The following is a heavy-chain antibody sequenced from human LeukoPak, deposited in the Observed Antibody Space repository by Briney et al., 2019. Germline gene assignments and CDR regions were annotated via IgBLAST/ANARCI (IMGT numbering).Heavy chain of an antibody. J-gene: IGHJ4*02. D-gene: IGHD5-24*01. CDR3: AKDSWMATTSPFDY. V-gene: IGHV3-33*06. CDR1: GFTFSSYG. Sequence: GGSLRLSCAASGFTFSSYGMHRVRQAPGKGLEWVAVIWYDGSNKYYADSVKGRFTISRDNSKNTLYLQMNSLRAEDTAVYYCAKDSWMATTSPFDYWGQGTLVTVSS. CDR2: IWYDGSNK.